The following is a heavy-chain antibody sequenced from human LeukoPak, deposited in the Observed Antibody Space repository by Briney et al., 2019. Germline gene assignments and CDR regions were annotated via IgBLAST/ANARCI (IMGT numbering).Heavy chain of an antibody. CDR3: ATYCSSTSCSRDY. D-gene: IGHD2-2*01. J-gene: IGHJ4*02. CDR1: GFTFSSYS. CDR2: ISSSSSYI. Sequence: PGGSLRLSCAASGFTFSSYSMNWVRQAPGKGLEWVSSISSSSSYIYYADSVKGRFTISRDNAKNSLYLQMNSLRAEDTAVYYCATYCSSTSCSRDYWGQGTLVTVFS. V-gene: IGHV3-21*01.